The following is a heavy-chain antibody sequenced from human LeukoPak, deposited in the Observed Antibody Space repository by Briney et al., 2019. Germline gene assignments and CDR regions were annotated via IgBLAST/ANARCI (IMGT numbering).Heavy chain of an antibody. Sequence: GGSLRLSCAASGFTFSSYAMSWVRQAPGKGLEWVSAISGSGGSTYYADSVKGRFTISRDNSKNTLYLQMNGLRAEDTAVYYCAKVAYYYDSSGYQYYFDYWGQGTLVTVSS. V-gene: IGHV3-23*01. CDR1: GFTFSSYA. J-gene: IGHJ4*02. CDR2: ISGSGGST. CDR3: AKVAYYYDSSGYQYYFDY. D-gene: IGHD3-22*01.